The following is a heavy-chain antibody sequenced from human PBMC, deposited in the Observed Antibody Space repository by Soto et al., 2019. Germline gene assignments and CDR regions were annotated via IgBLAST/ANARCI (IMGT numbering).Heavy chain of an antibody. CDR1: GFTFSNYW. Sequence: PGGSLRLSCAASGFTFSNYWMSWVRQAPGKGLERVANIKQDGSEKYYVDSVKGRFTISRDNAKNSLYLQMNSLRAEDTAVYYCARYYDFWSGFPRYYFDYWGQGTLVTVSS. J-gene: IGHJ4*02. V-gene: IGHV3-7*01. D-gene: IGHD3-3*01. CDR2: IKQDGSEK. CDR3: ARYYDFWSGFPRYYFDY.